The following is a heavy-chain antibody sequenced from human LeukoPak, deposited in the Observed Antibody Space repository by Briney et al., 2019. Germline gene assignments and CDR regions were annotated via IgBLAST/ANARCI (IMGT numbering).Heavy chain of an antibody. CDR1: GYTLTELS. D-gene: IGHD3-10*01. CDR2: FDPEDGET. J-gene: IGHJ5*02. Sequence: ASVKVSCKVSGYTLTELSMHWVRQAPGKGLEWMGGFDPEDGETIYAQKFRGRVTMTEDTSTDTAYMELSSLRSEDTAVYYCATLGPSYGSGIYWFDPWGQGTLVTVSS. V-gene: IGHV1-24*01. CDR3: ATLGPSYGSGIYWFDP.